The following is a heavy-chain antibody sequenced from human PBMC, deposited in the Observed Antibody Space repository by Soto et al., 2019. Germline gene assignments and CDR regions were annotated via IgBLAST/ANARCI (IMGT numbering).Heavy chain of an antibody. CDR2: MNPNSGNT. Sequence: APVKLSCKASGYTYTSYDINCLRKATEQGLEWMGWMNPNSGNTGYAQKFQGRVTMTRNTSISTAYMELSSLRSEDTAVYYCGRAREILFCYCMGVWGKGTTVTVSS. CDR1: GYTYTSYD. V-gene: IGHV1-8*01. CDR3: GRAREILFCYCMGV. J-gene: IGHJ6*03. D-gene: IGHD2-21*01.